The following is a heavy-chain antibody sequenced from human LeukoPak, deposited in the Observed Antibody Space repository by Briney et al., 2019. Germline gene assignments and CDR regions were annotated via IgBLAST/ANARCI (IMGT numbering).Heavy chain of an antibody. CDR1: GFTFSSNW. D-gene: IGHD1-26*01. CDR2: INEEGSTT. CDR3: VRDLGGRSGH. V-gene: IGHV3-74*01. J-gene: IGHJ4*02. Sequence: GGSLRLSCAASGFTFSSNWMHWVRQAPGKGLVWVSRINEEGSTTNYADSVKGRFTISRDNDKNTLYLQMNSLRAEDTAVYYCVRDLGGRSGHWGQGTLVTVSS.